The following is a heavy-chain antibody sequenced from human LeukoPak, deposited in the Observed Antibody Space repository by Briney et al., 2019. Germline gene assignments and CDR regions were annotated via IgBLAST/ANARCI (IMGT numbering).Heavy chain of an antibody. J-gene: IGHJ4*02. CDR3: AKTQGFFDH. CDR2: ISDGGDTT. CDR1: GFTFSNNG. Sequence: GGSLRLSCAASGFTFSNNGMTWVRQAPGKGMEWVTGISDGGDTTYDAGSVKGRFTVSRDNSENILYLQMNSLRAEDTAIYYCAKTQGFFDHWGQGSLVTVSS. V-gene: IGHV3-23*01.